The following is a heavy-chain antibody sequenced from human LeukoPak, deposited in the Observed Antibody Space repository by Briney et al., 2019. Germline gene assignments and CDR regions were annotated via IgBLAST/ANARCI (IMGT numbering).Heavy chain of an antibody. CDR2: INTNTGNP. V-gene: IGHV7-4-1*01. D-gene: IGHD3-9*01. J-gene: IGHJ5*02. Sequence: ASVKVSCKASGYTFTSYAMNWVRQAPGQELEWMGWINTNTGNPTYAQGFTGRFVFSLDTSVSTAYLQICSLKAEDTAVYYCARDQGYDILTGSNWFDPWGQGTLVTVSS. CDR3: ARDQGYDILTGSNWFDP. CDR1: GYTFTSYA.